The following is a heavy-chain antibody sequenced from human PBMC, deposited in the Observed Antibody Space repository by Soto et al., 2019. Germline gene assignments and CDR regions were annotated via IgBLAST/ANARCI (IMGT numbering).Heavy chain of an antibody. V-gene: IGHV3-30*18. CDR1: GFTFSSYG. D-gene: IGHD2-15*01. CDR3: AKDRARYCGGGSCYSILDY. Sequence: QVQLVESGGGVVQPGRSLRLSCAASGFTFSSYGMHWVRQAPGKGLEWVAVISYDGSNKYYADSVKGRFTISRDNSKNTLYLQMNSLRAEETAVYYCAKDRARYCGGGSCYSILDYWGQGPLVTVSS. CDR2: ISYDGSNK. J-gene: IGHJ4*02.